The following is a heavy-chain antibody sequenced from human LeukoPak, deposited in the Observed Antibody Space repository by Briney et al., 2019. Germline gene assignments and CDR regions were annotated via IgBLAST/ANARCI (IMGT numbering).Heavy chain of an antibody. CDR1: GYTFTSCG. V-gene: IGHV1-18*01. Sequence: GASVKVSCKASGYTFTSCGISWVRQAPGQGLEWMGWISAYNGNTNYAQKLQGRVTMTTDTSTSTAYMELRSLRSDDTAVYYCARDGAPSAVGEGFDYWGQGTLVTVSS. CDR3: ARDGAPSAVGEGFDY. J-gene: IGHJ4*02. D-gene: IGHD2-15*01. CDR2: ISAYNGNT.